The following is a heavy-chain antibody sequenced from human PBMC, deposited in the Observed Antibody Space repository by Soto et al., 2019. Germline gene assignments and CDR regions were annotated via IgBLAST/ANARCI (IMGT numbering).Heavy chain of an antibody. V-gene: IGHV3-30*18. D-gene: IGHD5-18*01. CDR2: ISYGGSNK. Sequence: GGSLRLSCAASGFTFSSYGMHWVRQAPGKGLEWVAVISYGGSNKYYADSVKGRFTISRDNSKNTLYLQMNSLRAEDTAVYYCAKGDTAMEGYYYGMDVWGQGTTVTVSS. J-gene: IGHJ6*02. CDR3: AKGDTAMEGYYYGMDV. CDR1: GFTFSSYG.